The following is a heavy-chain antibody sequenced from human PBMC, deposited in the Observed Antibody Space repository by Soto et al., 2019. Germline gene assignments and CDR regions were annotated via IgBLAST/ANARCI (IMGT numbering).Heavy chain of an antibody. CDR3: AALIPMGLHDYFYGLDV. V-gene: IGHV3-73*02. J-gene: IGHJ6*02. Sequence: EVRLVESGGGLVQPGGSLKLSCTASGFNFGGSGVHWVRQAPGKGLEWVGRIRTKADTYATAYTASVKGRFNFSRDDSKNPAYLHMNSLKTADTAVYFCAALIPMGLHDYFYGLDVWGPGTSVTVAS. CDR1: GFNFGGSG. CDR2: IRTKADTYAT. D-gene: IGHD3-10*01.